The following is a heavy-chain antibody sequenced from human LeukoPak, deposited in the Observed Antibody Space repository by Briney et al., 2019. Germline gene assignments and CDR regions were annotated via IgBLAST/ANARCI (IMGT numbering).Heavy chain of an antibody. Sequence: GGSLRLSCAASGFTFSNAWMSWVRQAPGKGLEWVANINQDGSEKNYVDSVKGRFTISRDNAKNSLYLQMNSLRAEDTAVYYCARFMGAAAAGSLDYWGQGTLVTVSS. D-gene: IGHD6-13*01. CDR2: INQDGSEK. CDR3: ARFMGAAAAGSLDY. V-gene: IGHV3-7*01. J-gene: IGHJ4*02. CDR1: GFTFSNAW.